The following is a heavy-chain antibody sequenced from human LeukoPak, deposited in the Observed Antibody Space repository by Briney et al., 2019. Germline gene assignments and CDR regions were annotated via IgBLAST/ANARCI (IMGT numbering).Heavy chain of an antibody. Sequence: GESLKISCKGSGYSFSSYWITWVRQLPGKGLECVGKIDPSDSYTNYSPSFQGHVTISADKSINTAYLQWRSLKASDTAIYYCARHLGGYTHFDYWGQGTLVTVSS. CDR3: ARHLGGYTHFDY. CDR2: IDPSDSYT. J-gene: IGHJ4*02. D-gene: IGHD3-22*01. V-gene: IGHV5-10-1*01. CDR1: GYSFSSYW.